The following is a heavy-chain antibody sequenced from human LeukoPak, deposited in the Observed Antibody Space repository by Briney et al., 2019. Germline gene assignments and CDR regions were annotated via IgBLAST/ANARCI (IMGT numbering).Heavy chain of an antibody. J-gene: IGHJ4*02. Sequence: KPSETLSLTCTVSGYSIGSSYYWVWIRLAPGQGLEWIASISHSGITYYNPSLRSRVTISKDTSRNQFSLQLNSVTAADTALYYCARDRGFMTADYWGQGTLLTVSS. CDR2: ISHSGIT. V-gene: IGHV4-38-2*02. D-gene: IGHD3-10*01. CDR1: GYSIGSSYY. CDR3: ARDRGFMTADY.